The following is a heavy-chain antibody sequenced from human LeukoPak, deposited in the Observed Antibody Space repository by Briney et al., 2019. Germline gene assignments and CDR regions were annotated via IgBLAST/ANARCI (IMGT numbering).Heavy chain of an antibody. D-gene: IGHD1-1*01. CDR1: GFSFNSYS. CDR2: ISSTSSYI. CDR3: ARKGNWNYDY. V-gene: IGHV3-21*01. Sequence: PGGSLRLSCTASGFSFNSYSMNWVRQAPGEGLEWVPSISSTSSYIHYADSVKGRFTISRDNARNSLYLQMNSLRVEDTAVYYCARKGNWNYDYWGQGTLVTVSS. J-gene: IGHJ4*02.